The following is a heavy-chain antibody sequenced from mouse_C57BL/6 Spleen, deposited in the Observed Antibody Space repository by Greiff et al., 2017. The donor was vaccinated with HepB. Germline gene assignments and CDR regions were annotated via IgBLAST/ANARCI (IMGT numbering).Heavy chain of an antibody. CDR3: ARNDYGSSYAMDY. J-gene: IGHJ4*01. CDR1: GYTFTSYG. Sequence: QVQLQQSGAELARPGASVKLSCKASGYTFTSYGISWVKQRTGQGLEWIGEIYPSSGNTYYNEKFKGKATLTADKSSSTAYMQLRSLTSEDSAVYFCARNDYGSSYAMDYWGQGTTVTVSS. CDR2: IYPSSGNT. V-gene: IGHV1-81*01. D-gene: IGHD1-1*01.